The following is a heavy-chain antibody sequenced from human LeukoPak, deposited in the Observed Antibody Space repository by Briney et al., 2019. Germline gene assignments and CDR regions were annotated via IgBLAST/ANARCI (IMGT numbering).Heavy chain of an antibody. V-gene: IGHV4-34*01. CDR3: ARGQWLDNS. D-gene: IGHD6-19*01. J-gene: IGHJ4*02. Sequence: SETLSLTCAVYGGSFSDHYWSWIRHPPGMGLEWIGEINHSGETKFNPSLKSRVAMSVDTSKNQFSLELRSVTAADTAVYYCARGQWLDNSWGQGTLVTVSS. CDR1: GGSFSDHY. CDR2: INHSGET.